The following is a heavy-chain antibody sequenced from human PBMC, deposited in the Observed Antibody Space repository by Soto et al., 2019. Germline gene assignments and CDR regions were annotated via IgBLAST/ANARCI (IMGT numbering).Heavy chain of an antibody. CDR3: ARQDGFPKLQNGMGV. CDR2: IYYAGNT. J-gene: IGHJ6*04. D-gene: IGHD1-1*01. V-gene: IGHV4-59*01. Sequence: SETLSLTCTVSGGSITGYFWSWIRQPPGRGLEWIGYIYYAGNTLYTPSLNNRVTISVDTSKNQFSLELSSVTAADTAVYHCARQDGFPKLQNGMGVGGGGTGVTFAS. CDR1: GGSITGYF.